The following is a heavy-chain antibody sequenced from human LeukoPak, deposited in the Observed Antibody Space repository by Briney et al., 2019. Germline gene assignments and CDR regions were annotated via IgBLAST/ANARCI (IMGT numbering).Heavy chain of an antibody. CDR2: IYYSGST. V-gene: IGHV4-31*03. CDR1: GGSISSGGYY. Sequence: SETLSLTCTVSGGSISSGGYYWSWIRQHPGKGLEWIGYIYYSGSTYYNPPLKSRVTISVDTSKNQFSLKLSSVTAADTAVYYCARSAVTSHHDYWGQGTLVTVSS. CDR3: ARSAVTSHHDY. D-gene: IGHD4-17*01. J-gene: IGHJ4*02.